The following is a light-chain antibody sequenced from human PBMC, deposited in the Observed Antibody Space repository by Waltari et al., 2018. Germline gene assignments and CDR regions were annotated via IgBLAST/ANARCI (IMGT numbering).Light chain of an antibody. J-gene: IGKJ1*01. CDR1: ESVTNDY. V-gene: IGKV3-20*01. CDR2: DAS. Sequence: EVVLTQSSGTLSLSPGERATLSCRASESVTNDYLAWYQQKPGQAPSLLIYDASIRATGIPDGFSGSGSGTDFTLTITRLEPEDFAVYHCQQYGSLPWTFGQGTKV. CDR3: QQYGSLPWT.